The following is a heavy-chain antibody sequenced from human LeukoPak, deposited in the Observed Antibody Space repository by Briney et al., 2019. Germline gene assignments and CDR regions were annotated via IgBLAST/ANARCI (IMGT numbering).Heavy chain of an antibody. CDR1: GYTFTGYY. D-gene: IGHD5-18*01. CDR3: ARAFALGGAMVTSYWFDP. J-gene: IGHJ5*02. Sequence: ASVKVSCEASGYTFTGYYMHWVRQAPGQGLEWMGGINPNSGGTNYAQKFQGRVTMTRDTSISTAYTELSRLRSDDTAVYYCARAFALGGAMVTSYWFDPWGQGTLVTVSS. CDR2: INPNSGGT. V-gene: IGHV1-2*02.